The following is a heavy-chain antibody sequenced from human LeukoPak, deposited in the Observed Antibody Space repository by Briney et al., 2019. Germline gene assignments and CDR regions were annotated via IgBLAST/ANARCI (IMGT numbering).Heavy chain of an antibody. J-gene: IGHJ3*02. V-gene: IGHV4-59*01. CDR3: ARDLLGYEGHHDAFDI. CDR1: GGSISSYY. D-gene: IGHD3-9*01. CDR2: IYYSGST. Sequence: PSETLSLTCTVSGGSISSYYWSWIRQPPGKGLEWIGYIYYSGSTNCNPSLKSRVTISVDTSKNQFSLKLSSVTAADTAVYYCARDLLGYEGHHDAFDIWGQGTMVTVSS.